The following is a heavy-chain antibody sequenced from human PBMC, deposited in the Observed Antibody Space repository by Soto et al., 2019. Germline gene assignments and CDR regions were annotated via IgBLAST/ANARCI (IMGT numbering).Heavy chain of an antibody. V-gene: IGHV3-33*01. CDR3: ARDALAGPASRGLLDY. Sequence: GGSLRLSCAASKSIFTGYGMHWVRQTPGKGLEWVAVIRFDGTDEHYADSVKGRFTISRDNSKNMLYLQMNSLRVEDTAFYYCARDALAGPASRGLLDYWGQGTPVTVSS. CDR1: KSIFTGYG. CDR2: IRFDGTDE. D-gene: IGHD3-10*01. J-gene: IGHJ4*02.